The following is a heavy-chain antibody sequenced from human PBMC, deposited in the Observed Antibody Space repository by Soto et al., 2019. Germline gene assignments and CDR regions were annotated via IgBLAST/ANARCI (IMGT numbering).Heavy chain of an antibody. CDR3: AKDRYANTCVCEPFDM. CDR2: LVGSGADI. Sequence: GGSLRLSCAASGFIFPAYSMNWVRQAPGKGLQWVSGLVGSGADINYADAVRGRFTVSRDNSRNTLYLQMKSLRDEDKALYFCAKDRYANTCVCEPFDMWGRGTTVTVSS. CDR1: GFIFPAYS. D-gene: IGHD2-21*01. V-gene: IGHV3-23*01. J-gene: IGHJ3*02.